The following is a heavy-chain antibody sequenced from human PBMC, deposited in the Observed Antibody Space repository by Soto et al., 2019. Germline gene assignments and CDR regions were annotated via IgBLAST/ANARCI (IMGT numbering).Heavy chain of an antibody. CDR3: ARGYCSGISCYPGWVDY. CDR1: GGSISSGGYY. D-gene: IGHD2-15*01. CDR2: IYYSGST. Sequence: QVQLQESGPGLVKPSQTLSLTCTVSGGSISSGGYYWSWSRQHPGKGLEWIGYIYYSGSTYYNPSLKSRVTISVDTSKNQFSLKLSSVTAADTAVYYCARGYCSGISCYPGWVDYWGQGTLVTVSS. J-gene: IGHJ4*02. V-gene: IGHV4-31*03.